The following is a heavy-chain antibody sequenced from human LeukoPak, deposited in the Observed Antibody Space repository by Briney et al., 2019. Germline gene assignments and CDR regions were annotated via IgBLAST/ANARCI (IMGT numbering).Heavy chain of an antibody. CDR2: IYSGGNT. D-gene: IGHD6-19*01. V-gene: IGHV3-53*05. Sequence: GGSLRLSCAASGFTVSSNYMSWVRQAPGKGLEWVSVIYSGGNTYYADSVKGRFTISRDNSKNTLYLQMNSLRAEDTAVYYCARVEGAVAGTLDYWGQGTLVTVSS. CDR1: GFTVSSNY. CDR3: ARVEGAVAGTLDY. J-gene: IGHJ4*02.